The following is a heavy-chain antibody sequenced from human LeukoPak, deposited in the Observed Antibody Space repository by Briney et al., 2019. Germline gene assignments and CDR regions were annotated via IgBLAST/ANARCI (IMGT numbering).Heavy chain of an antibody. CDR3: ARNVYRTFDS. V-gene: IGHV3-7*01. D-gene: IGHD1-14*01. CDR2: IKQDGSEK. J-gene: IGHJ4*02. CDR1: GFTFSSYS. Sequence: GGSLRLSCAASGFTFSSYSMNWVRQAPGRGLEWVANIKQDGSEKYYVDSVKDRFTISRDNAKNSLYLQMNSLRVEDTAVYYCARNVYRTFDSWDQGTLVTVSS.